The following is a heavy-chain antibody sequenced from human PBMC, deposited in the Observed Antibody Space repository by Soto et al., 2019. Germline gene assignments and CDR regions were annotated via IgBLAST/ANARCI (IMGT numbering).Heavy chain of an antibody. CDR1: GYTFTNYG. Sequence: QVQLVQSGGEVKKPGASVKVSCKASGYTFTNYGISWVRQAPGQGLEWMGWINVYNGNTTYAQQVQGRVTMTTDTSTSTAYMELRSMRSDDTAVYYCARGVGSGSDYNQYNWVDPWGQGTLVTVSS. CDR3: ARGVGSGSDYNQYNWVDP. CDR2: INVYNGNT. D-gene: IGHD3-10*01. V-gene: IGHV1-18*01. J-gene: IGHJ5*02.